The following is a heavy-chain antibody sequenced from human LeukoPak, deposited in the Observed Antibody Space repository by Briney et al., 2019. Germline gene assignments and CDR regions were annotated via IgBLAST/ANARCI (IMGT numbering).Heavy chain of an antibody. CDR3: ANDGYCSSTSCYPLGY. Sequence: GGSLRLSCAASGFTFSHFWIHWVRQAPGEGLVWVSRINSDGSDTIYADSVKGRFTSSRDNAKNMLYLQMNSLRAEDTAVYYCANDGYCSSTSCYPLGYWGQGTLVTVSS. V-gene: IGHV3-74*01. CDR2: INSDGSDT. D-gene: IGHD2-2*01. CDR1: GFTFSHFW. J-gene: IGHJ4*02.